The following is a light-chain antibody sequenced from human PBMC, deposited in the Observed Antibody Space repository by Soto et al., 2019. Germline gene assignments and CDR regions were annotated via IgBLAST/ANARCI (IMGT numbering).Light chain of an antibody. Sequence: EIVLTQSPGTLSLSPGERATLSCRASQSVSSSYLAWYQQKPGQAPRLLIYGVSSRATGIPDRFSGSGSGTDFTLTISSLEPEDFAVYYCQQRSNWPWTFGQGTKVEIK. V-gene: IGKV3D-20*02. CDR3: QQRSNWPWT. J-gene: IGKJ1*01. CDR1: QSVSSSY. CDR2: GVS.